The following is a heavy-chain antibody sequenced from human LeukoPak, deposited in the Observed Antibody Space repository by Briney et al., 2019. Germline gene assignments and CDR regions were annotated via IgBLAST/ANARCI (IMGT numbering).Heavy chain of an antibody. D-gene: IGHD3-9*01. CDR3: ARDARYFDWLSYFDY. Sequence: PSETLSLTCAVYGGSFSGYYWSWIRQPPGKGLEWIGEINHSGRTNYNPSLKSRVTISVDTSKNQFSLKLSSVTAADTAVYYCARDARYFDWLSYFDYWGQGTLVTVSS. V-gene: IGHV4-34*01. CDR2: INHSGRT. CDR1: GGSFSGYY. J-gene: IGHJ4*02.